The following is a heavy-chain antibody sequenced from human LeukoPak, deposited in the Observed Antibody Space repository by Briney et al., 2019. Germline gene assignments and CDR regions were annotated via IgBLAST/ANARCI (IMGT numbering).Heavy chain of an antibody. V-gene: IGHV4-38-2*01. D-gene: IGHD2-2*01. CDR2: IYHSGST. CDR1: GYSISRGYY. CDR3: ARHSPQLQYFDY. Sequence: SETLSLTRAVSGYSISRGYYWGWIRQPPGKGLEWIGSIYHSGSTYYNPSLKSRVTISVDTSKNQFSLKLSSVTAADTAVYYCARHSPQLQYFDYWGQGTLVTVSS. J-gene: IGHJ4*02.